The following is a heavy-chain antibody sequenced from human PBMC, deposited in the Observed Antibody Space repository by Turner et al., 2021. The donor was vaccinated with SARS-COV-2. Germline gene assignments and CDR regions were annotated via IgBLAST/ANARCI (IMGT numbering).Heavy chain of an antibody. CDR1: GFSFRVYA. Sequence: EVQLWESGGGLVQPGGSLRLSCAASGFSFRVYAMAWVRQAPGKGLEWVSAIGGRDANTFYADSVRGRFTISRDNSKNTVFLQMNSLRADDTALYYCARGTINPPAGHWGQGTLVTVSS. D-gene: IGHD5-12*01. J-gene: IGHJ4*02. CDR2: IGGRDANT. V-gene: IGHV3-23*01. CDR3: ARGTINPPAGH.